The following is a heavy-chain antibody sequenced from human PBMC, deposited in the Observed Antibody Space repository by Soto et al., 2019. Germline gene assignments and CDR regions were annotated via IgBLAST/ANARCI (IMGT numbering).Heavy chain of an antibody. Sequence: QVQLVESGGGVVQPGRSLRLSCVASGSTISNYGMHWVRQAPGKGLEWVAMIWYDGSNTNYADSVKGRFTITRDNSKNTLYLQVNSLKAEDTAGYYCARDSIVARGNWFDPLGQGTLVIGSS. J-gene: IGHJ5*02. V-gene: IGHV3-33*01. D-gene: IGHD2-21*01. CDR1: GSTISNYG. CDR2: IWYDGSNT. CDR3: ARDSIVARGNWFDP.